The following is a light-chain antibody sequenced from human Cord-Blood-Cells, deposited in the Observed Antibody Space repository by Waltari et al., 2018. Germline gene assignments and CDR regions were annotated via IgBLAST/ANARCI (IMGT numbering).Light chain of an antibody. CDR1: SSDVGSYNL. CDR3: CSYAGSSTYV. J-gene: IGLJ1*01. Sequence: QSALTQPASVSGSPGQSITISCPGTSSDVGSYNLVSWYQQHPGKAPKLMIYEGSRRPSGVSNRFSVSKSGNTASLTISGLQAEDEADYYCCSYAGSSTYVFGTGTKVTVL. CDR2: EGS. V-gene: IGLV2-23*01.